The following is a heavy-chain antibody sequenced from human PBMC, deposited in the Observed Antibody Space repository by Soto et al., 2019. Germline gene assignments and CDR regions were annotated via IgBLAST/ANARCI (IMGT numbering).Heavy chain of an antibody. CDR2: IYHSGST. D-gene: IGHD2-2*03. J-gene: IGHJ5*02. CDR1: GGSISSGGYS. Sequence: SETLSLTCAVSGGSISSGGYSWSWIRRPPGKGLEWIGYIYHSGSTYYNPSLKSRVTISVDRSKNQFSLKLSSVTAADTAVYYCARGGGYCSSTSCYPGFDPWGQGTLVTVSS. V-gene: IGHV4-30-2*01. CDR3: ARGGGYCSSTSCYPGFDP.